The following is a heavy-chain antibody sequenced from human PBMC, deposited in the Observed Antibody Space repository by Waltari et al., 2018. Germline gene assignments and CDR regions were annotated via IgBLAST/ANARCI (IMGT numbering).Heavy chain of an antibody. D-gene: IGHD6-19*01. J-gene: IGHJ4*02. CDR1: GFTFTNYA. CDR3: AKGFRGPLAGTDYFDY. V-gene: IGHV3-23*01. Sequence: EVQLLESGGGLVQPGGSLRLSCAASGFTFTNYAMSWVRQAPGKGLEWASASTGNGVTTHYADSVKGRFTISRDNSKNTLYLQMNNLRDEDTAIYYCAKGFRGPLAGTDYFDYWGQGTLVTVSS. CDR2: STGNGVTT.